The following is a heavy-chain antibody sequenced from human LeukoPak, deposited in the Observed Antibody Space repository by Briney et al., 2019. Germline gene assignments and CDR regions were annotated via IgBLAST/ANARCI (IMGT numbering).Heavy chain of an antibody. CDR2: IYNTGST. Sequence: SETLSLTCTVSGGSISSYYWNWIRQPPGKGLEWIGYIYNTGSTNYNPSLKSRVTILLDTSKNQFSLKLSSVTAADTAVYYCASVETWGQGTQVTVSS. J-gene: IGHJ5*02. V-gene: IGHV4-59*08. D-gene: IGHD5-24*01. CDR3: ASVET. CDR1: GGSISSYY.